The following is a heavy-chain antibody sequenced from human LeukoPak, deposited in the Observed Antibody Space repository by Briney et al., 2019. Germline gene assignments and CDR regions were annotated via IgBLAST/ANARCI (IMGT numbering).Heavy chain of an antibody. CDR2: IYWDDDK. Sequence: SGPTPVKPTQTLTLTCTFSGFSLSTSGVGVGWIRQPPGKALEWLALIYWDDDKRYSPPLKSRLTITKDTSKNQVVLTMTNMDPVDTATYYCARFLSLYYYDSSGYYFDYWGQGTLVTVSS. CDR1: GFSLSTSGVG. D-gene: IGHD3-22*01. CDR3: ARFLSLYYYDSSGYYFDY. J-gene: IGHJ4*02. V-gene: IGHV2-5*02.